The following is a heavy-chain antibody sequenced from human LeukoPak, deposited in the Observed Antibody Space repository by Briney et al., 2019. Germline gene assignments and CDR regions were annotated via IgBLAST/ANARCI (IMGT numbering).Heavy chain of an antibody. CDR3: ATAAAAGNFDY. Sequence: ASVKVSCKASGDTFTSYDINWVRQATGQGLEWMGWMNPNSGNTGYAQKFQGRVTITRNTSISTAYMELSSLRSEDTAVYYCATAAAAGNFDYWGQGTLVTVSS. V-gene: IGHV1-8*03. J-gene: IGHJ4*02. D-gene: IGHD6-13*01. CDR1: GDTFTSYD. CDR2: MNPNSGNT.